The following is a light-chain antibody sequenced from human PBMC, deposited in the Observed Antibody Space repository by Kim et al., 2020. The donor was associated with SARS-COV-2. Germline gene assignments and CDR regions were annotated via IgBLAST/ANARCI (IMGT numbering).Light chain of an antibody. CDR3: QQFNNYPIT. CDR1: QGINST. CDR2: DAS. J-gene: IGKJ5*01. V-gene: IGKV1D-13*01. Sequence: ASVGDKVTITCRASQGINSTLSWYQQKPGKPPKRLIYDASSLEKGVPSRFSGSGSATDFTLTISSLQPEDFATYFCQQFNNYPITFGQGTRLEIK.